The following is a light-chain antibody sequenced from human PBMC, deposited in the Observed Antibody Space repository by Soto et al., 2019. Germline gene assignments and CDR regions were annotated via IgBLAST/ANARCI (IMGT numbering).Light chain of an antibody. J-gene: IGLJ1*01. Sequence: QSVLTQPRSVSGSPGQSVTISCTGTSNDVGDYDYVSWYQQYPGKAPKLIIYDVNKRPSGVPDRFSGSKSGNTASQTISALQAEDEADYYCCSYAGGYTFVFGTGTKLTVL. CDR3: CSYAGGYTFV. CDR2: DVN. V-gene: IGLV2-11*01. CDR1: SNDVGDYDY.